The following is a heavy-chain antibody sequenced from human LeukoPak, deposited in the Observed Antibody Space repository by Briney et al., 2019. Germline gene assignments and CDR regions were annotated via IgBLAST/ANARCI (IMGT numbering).Heavy chain of an antibody. CDR3: AKDEVGTS. CDR1: GFTFSSYA. V-gene: IGHV3-23*01. J-gene: IGHJ5*02. D-gene: IGHD2-15*01. Sequence: GGSLRLSCAASGFTFSSYAMSWVRQAPGEGLEWVSTISGNGGSTYYADSVKGRFTIYRDNSKNTLYLHMNSLRADDTAVYYCAKDEVGTSWGQGTLVTVSS. CDR2: ISGNGGST.